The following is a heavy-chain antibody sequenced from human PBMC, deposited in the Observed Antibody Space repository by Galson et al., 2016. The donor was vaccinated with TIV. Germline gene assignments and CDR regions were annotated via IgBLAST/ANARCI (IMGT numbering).Heavy chain of an antibody. J-gene: IGHJ6*02. V-gene: IGHV4-61*08. CDR2: IDYSGGT. D-gene: IGHD3-16*01. CDR1: GGSVSSGGYH. CDR3: ARDWDYYYGMDV. Sequence: ETLSLTCTVSGGSVSSGGYHWSWIRQPPGKGLEWIAYIDYSGGTEYNPSLKSRVTISADTSKNQFSLEVRSVTAADTAVYFCARDWDYYYGMDVWGQGTTVTVSS.